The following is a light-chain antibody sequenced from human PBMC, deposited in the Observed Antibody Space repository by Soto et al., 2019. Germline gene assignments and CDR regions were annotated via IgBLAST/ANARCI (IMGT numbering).Light chain of an antibody. CDR3: QQRRNWIT. V-gene: IGKV3-11*01. CDR2: DAS. Sequence: EIVLTQSPVTLSVSPGERVTFSCRASQRLSSNLAWYQQRPGQAPRLLIYDASNRATGIPARFSGSGSGTDFTLTISSLEPEDFAVYYCQQRRNWITFGQGTRLEIK. CDR1: QRLSSN. J-gene: IGKJ5*01.